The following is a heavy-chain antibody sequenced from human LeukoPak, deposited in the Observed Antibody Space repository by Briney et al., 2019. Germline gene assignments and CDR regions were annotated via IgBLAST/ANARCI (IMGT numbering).Heavy chain of an antibody. CDR1: GGSISSYY. CDR3: ARRLRQGTTMIVKGGAFDI. J-gene: IGHJ3*02. D-gene: IGHD3-22*01. V-gene: IGHV4-59*08. CDR2: IYYSGST. Sequence: PSETLSLTCTVSGGSISSYYWSWIRQPPGKGLEWIGYIYYSGSTNYNPSLKSRATISVDTSKNQFSLKLSSVTAADTAVYYCARRLRQGTTMIVKGGAFDIWGQGTMVTVSS.